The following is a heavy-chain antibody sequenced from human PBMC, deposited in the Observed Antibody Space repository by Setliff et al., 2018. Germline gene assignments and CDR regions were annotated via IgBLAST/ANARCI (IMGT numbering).Heavy chain of an antibody. D-gene: IGHD4-17*01. CDR2: ISAYNGNT. Sequence: ASVKVSCKASGGTFSSYGISWVRQAPGQGLEWMGWISAYNGNTNYAQKLQGRVTMTTDTSTSTAYMELRSLRSDDTAVYYCARDAWDYGDYGGRYWFDYWGQGTLVTVSS. V-gene: IGHV1-18*01. J-gene: IGHJ4*02. CDR3: ARDAWDYGDYGGRYWFDY. CDR1: GGTFSSYG.